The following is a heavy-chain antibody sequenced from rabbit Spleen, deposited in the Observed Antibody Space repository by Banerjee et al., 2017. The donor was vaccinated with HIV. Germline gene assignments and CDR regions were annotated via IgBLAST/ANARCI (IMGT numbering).Heavy chain of an antibody. CDR2: IDPVFGST. Sequence: QEQLVESGGGLVQPGGSLKLSCKASAFDFSSGGVSWVRQAPGKGLEWIGYIDPVFGSTYYASWVNGRFTISSHNAQNTVFLQMTSLTAADTATYFCARDGAGGSYFALWGQGTLVTVS. CDR1: AFDFSSGG. J-gene: IGHJ3*01. CDR3: ARDGAGGSYFAL. D-gene: IGHD8-1*01. V-gene: IGHV1S47*01.